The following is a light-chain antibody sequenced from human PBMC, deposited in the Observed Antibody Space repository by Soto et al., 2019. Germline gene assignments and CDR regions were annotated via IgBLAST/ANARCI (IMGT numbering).Light chain of an antibody. Sequence: QSALTQPRSVSGSPGQSVTISCTGTSSDVGGYNYVSWYQQHPGKAPKLMIYDVSKRPSGVPDRFSGSKSGNTASLTISGLQAEDEADYYCCSYAGSYPLVFGTGAKLPVL. CDR3: CSYAGSYPLV. V-gene: IGLV2-11*01. J-gene: IGLJ1*01. CDR2: DVS. CDR1: SSDVGGYNY.